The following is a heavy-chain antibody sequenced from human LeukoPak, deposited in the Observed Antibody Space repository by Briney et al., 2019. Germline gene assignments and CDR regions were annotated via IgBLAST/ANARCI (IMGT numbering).Heavy chain of an antibody. CDR1: GFTFSSYW. D-gene: IGHD3-10*01. J-gene: IGHJ4*02. CDR2: IKQDGSEK. CDR3: ARRSNHYYGSGSYYSLPFDY. Sequence: GGSLRLSCAASGFTFSSYWMSWVRQAPGKGLEWVANIKQDGSEKYYVDSVKGRFTISRGNAKNSLYLQMNSLRAEDTAVNYCARRSNHYYGSGSYYSLPFDYWGQGTLVTVSS. V-gene: IGHV3-7*01.